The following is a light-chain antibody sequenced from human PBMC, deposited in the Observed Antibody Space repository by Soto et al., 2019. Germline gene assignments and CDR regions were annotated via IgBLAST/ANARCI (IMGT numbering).Light chain of an antibody. CDR3: AAWDDSLNGVV. CDR2: TNN. J-gene: IGLJ2*01. Sequence: QSVLTQPPSASGTPGQRVTISRSGSSSNIGSKTVNWYQQLPGRAPKLLIYTNNQRPSGVPDRISGSKSGTSASLAISGLQSEDEADYYCAAWDDSLNGVVFGGGTKLTVL. CDR1: SSNIGSKT. V-gene: IGLV1-44*01.